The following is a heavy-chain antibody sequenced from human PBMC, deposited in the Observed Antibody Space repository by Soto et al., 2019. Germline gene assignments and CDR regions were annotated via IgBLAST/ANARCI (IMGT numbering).Heavy chain of an antibody. Sequence: QVQLVQSGAEVKKPGSSVKVSCKASVGTFSSYAISWVRQAPGQGLEWMGGIIPIFGTANYAQKFQGRVTITADESTSTAYMELSSLRSEDTAVYYCAQRDYCSGGSCYWFDPWGQGTLVTVSS. D-gene: IGHD2-15*01. V-gene: IGHV1-69*01. CDR2: IIPIFGTA. CDR1: VGTFSSYA. J-gene: IGHJ5*02. CDR3: AQRDYCSGGSCYWFDP.